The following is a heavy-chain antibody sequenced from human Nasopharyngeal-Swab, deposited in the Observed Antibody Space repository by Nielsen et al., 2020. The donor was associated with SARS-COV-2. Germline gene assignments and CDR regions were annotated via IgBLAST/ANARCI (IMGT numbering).Heavy chain of an antibody. Sequence: GESLKISCAVSGLTVSSTYMSWVRQAPGKGLEWVSVTEIGGTTHYADSVKGRFSISRDSSTNTLYLQMNSLTAEDTAVYYCARGVGSIVVVPAAISGTWFDPWGQGTLVTVSS. CDR3: ARGVGSIVVVPAAISGTWFDP. V-gene: IGHV3-53*01. CDR1: GLTVSSTY. J-gene: IGHJ5*02. CDR2: TEIGGTT. D-gene: IGHD2-2*01.